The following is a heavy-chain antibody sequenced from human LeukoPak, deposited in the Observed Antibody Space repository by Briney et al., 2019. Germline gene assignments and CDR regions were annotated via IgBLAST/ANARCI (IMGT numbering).Heavy chain of an antibody. CDR3: AKVPMVTDTRVLDY. Sequence: PGGSLRLSCAASGFTFSSYAMSWVHQAPGKGLEWVSAISGSGGSTYYADSVKGRFTISRDNSKNTLYLQMNSLRAEDTAVYYCAKVPMVTDTRVLDYWGQGTLVTVSS. CDR1: GFTFSSYA. V-gene: IGHV3-23*01. J-gene: IGHJ4*02. CDR2: ISGSGGST. D-gene: IGHD3-10*01.